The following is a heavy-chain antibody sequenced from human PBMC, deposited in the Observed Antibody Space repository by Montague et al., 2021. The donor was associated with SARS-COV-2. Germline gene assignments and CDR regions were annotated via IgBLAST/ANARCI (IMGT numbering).Heavy chain of an antibody. V-gene: IGHV4-34*01. CDR3: ARIVGDCSSDSCYAVR. D-gene: IGHD2-2*01. CDR1: GGSFSGYY. J-gene: IGHJ4*02. Sequence: SETLSLTRAVYGGSFSGYYWSWIRQPPGKGLEWIGEINHSGSTNXNPSLKSRFTISGDTSKNQFSLKLTSVTAADTAVYYCARIVGDCSSDSCYAVRWSQGTVVTVSS. CDR2: INHSGST.